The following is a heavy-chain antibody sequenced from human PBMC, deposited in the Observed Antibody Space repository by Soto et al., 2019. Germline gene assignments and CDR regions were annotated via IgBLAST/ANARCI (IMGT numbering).Heavy chain of an antibody. Sequence: QVQLQESGPGLVKPSQTLSLTCTVSGGSISSGDYYWSWIRQPPGKGLEWIGYIYYSGSTDYNPPLKGRVTISVDTSKNQFSLKLSSVTAADTAVYYCARGGEYQPHVDYWGQGTLVTVSS. CDR2: IYYSGST. CDR3: ARGGEYQPHVDY. J-gene: IGHJ4*02. CDR1: GGSISSGDYY. V-gene: IGHV4-30-4*01. D-gene: IGHD3-10*01.